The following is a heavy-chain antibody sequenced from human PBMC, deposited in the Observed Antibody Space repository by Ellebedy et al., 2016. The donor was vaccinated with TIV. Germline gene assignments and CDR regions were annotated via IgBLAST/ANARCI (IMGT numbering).Heavy chain of an antibody. CDR1: GGSFSSSSFH. CDR2: IWHTGTY. Sequence: MPSETLSLTCTVSGGSFSSSSFHWGWIRQPPGKGLEWSGTIWHTGTYWYNTSLESRLTVSVDTSKNQFSMKLSSVTAADTAVYYCARVTAYYYGSGSYLYYFDYWGQGTLVTVSS. V-gene: IGHV4-39*07. D-gene: IGHD3-10*01. CDR3: ARVTAYYYGSGSYLYYFDY. J-gene: IGHJ4*02.